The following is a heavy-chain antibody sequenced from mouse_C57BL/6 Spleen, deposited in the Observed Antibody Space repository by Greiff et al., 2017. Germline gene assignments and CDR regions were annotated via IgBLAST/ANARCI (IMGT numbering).Heavy chain of an antibody. CDR3: AREGNLYYYAMDY. CDR2: INPNNGGT. D-gene: IGHD2-1*01. J-gene: IGHJ4*01. V-gene: IGHV1-26*01. Sequence: EVQLQQSGPELVKPGASVKISCKASGYTFTDYYMNWVKQSHGKSLEWIGDINPNNGGTSYNQKFKGKATLTVDKSSSTAYMELRSLTSEDSAVYYCAREGNLYYYAMDYWGQGTSVTVSS. CDR1: GYTFTDYY.